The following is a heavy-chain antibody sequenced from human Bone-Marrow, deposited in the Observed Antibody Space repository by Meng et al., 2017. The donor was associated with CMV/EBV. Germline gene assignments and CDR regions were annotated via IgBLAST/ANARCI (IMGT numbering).Heavy chain of an antibody. CDR1: GFTFSNAW. J-gene: IGHJ6*02. V-gene: IGHV4-4*02. D-gene: IGHD1-26*01. CDR3: ASESATYLGGRIYYHGMDV. Sequence: GSLRLSCAASGFTFSNAWMSWVRQAPGKGLEWIGEINHSGSTNYNPSLKSRVTISVDKSKNQFSLRLTSVTAADTAVYYCASESATYLGGRIYYHGMDVWGQGTTVTVSS. CDR2: INHSGST.